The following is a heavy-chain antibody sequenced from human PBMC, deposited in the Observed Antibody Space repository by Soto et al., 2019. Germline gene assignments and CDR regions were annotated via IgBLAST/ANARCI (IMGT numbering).Heavy chain of an antibody. V-gene: IGHV3-9*01. Sequence: EVQLVESGGGLVQPGRSLRLSCAASGFTFDDYAMNWVRQAPGKGLEWVSGISWNSGSIGYADSVKGRFTISRDNAKNSLYLQMNSLRAEDTALYYCAKDITDYYYYMDVWRKGTTVTVSS. CDR3: AKDITDYYYYMDV. J-gene: IGHJ6*03. CDR2: ISWNSGSI. CDR1: GFTFDDYA.